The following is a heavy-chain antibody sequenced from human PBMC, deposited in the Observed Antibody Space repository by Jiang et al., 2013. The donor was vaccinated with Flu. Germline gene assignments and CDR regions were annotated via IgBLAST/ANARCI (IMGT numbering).Heavy chain of an antibody. CDR1: GFTFSSYE. J-gene: IGHJ6*03. Sequence: VQLLESGGGLVQPGGSLRLSCAASGFTFSSYEMNWVRQAPGKGLEWVSHIGSGEGVMYYSDSVRGRFSISRDNAQNSLFLQMNGLRADDTAVYYCARVGLISIFGMFIPNEYHYMDVWGKGTAVTVSS. CDR2: IGSGEGVM. CDR3: ARVGLISIFGMFIPNEYHYMDV. D-gene: IGHD3-3*01. V-gene: IGHV3-48*03.